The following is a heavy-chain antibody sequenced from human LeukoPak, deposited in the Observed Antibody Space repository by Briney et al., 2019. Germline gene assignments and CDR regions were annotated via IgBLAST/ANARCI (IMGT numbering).Heavy chain of an antibody. CDR1: GFTFSSYD. CDR2: ISSGASAI. CDR3: ARGEALGAFDY. Sequence: GGSLRLSCAASGFTFSSYDMNWVRQAPGKGLEWVSYISSGASAIYYADSVEGRFTISRDNAKNTLCLQMNSLRAEDTAVYYCARGEALGAFDYWGQGTLVTVSS. V-gene: IGHV3-48*03. J-gene: IGHJ4*02. D-gene: IGHD1-26*01.